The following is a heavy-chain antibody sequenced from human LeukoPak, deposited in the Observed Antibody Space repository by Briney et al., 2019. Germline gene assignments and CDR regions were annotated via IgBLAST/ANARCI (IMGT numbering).Heavy chain of an antibody. Sequence: GGSLRLSCAASGFTFSSNAMSWVRQAPGKGLEWVSAISGSGGKTHYADSVKGRFTISRDNPKNTLYLQMNGLRAEDTAVYYCAKDASADYWGQGTLATVSS. J-gene: IGHJ4*02. CDR1: GFTFSSNA. D-gene: IGHD3-10*01. CDR3: AKDASADY. CDR2: ISGSGGKT. V-gene: IGHV3-23*01.